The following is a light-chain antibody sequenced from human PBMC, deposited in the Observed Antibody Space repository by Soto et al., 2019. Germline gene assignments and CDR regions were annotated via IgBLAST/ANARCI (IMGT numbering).Light chain of an antibody. CDR3: AAWDDSLNGVV. CDR1: SSNIGSNS. CDR2: SSN. V-gene: IGLV1-44*01. Sequence: QSVLTQPPSASGTPGQRVTISCSGSSSNIGSNSVNWYQQVPGTAPKLLMYSSNQRPSGVPDRFSGSKSGTSASLAISGLQSEDEADYYCAAWDDSLNGVVFGGGTKLTVL. J-gene: IGLJ2*01.